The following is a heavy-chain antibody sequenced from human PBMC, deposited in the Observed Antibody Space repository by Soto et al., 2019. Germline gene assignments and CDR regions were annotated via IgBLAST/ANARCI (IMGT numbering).Heavy chain of an antibody. J-gene: IGHJ4*02. CDR2: IYYSGST. Sequence: SETLSLTCTVSGGSISSGDYYWSWIRQPPGKGLEWIGYIYYSGSTYYNPSLKSRVTISVDTSKNQFSLKLSSVTAADTAVYYCATEDYYGSGSYPYWGQGTLVTVSS. CDR1: GGSISSGDYY. D-gene: IGHD3-10*01. V-gene: IGHV4-30-4*01. CDR3: ATEDYYGSGSYPY.